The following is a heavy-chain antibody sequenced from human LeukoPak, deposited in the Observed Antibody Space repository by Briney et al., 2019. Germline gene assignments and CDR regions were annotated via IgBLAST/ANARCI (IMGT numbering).Heavy chain of an antibody. CDR3: ARDLRSSGYYAFDY. CDR2: ISYDGSNK. J-gene: IGHJ4*02. Sequence: GGSLRLFCAASGFTFSSYAMHWVRQAPGKGLEWVAVISYDGSNKYYADSVKGRFTISGDNSKNTLYLQMNSLRAEDTAVYYCARDLRSSGYYAFDYWGQGTLVTVSS. CDR1: GFTFSSYA. V-gene: IGHV3-30*04. D-gene: IGHD3-22*01.